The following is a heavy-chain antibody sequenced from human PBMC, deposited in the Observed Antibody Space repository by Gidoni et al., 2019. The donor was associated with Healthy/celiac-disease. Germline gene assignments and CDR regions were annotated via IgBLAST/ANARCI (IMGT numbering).Heavy chain of an antibody. CDR2: ISSSSSYI. CDR1: GFTFSSYS. V-gene: IGHV3-21*01. CDR3: ARDQGYCSSTSCYRGGYYFDY. D-gene: IGHD2-2*01. J-gene: IGHJ4*02. Sequence: EVQLVESGGGLVKPGGSLRLSCAASGFTFSSYSMNWLRQAPGKGLEWVSSISSSSSYIYYADSVKGRFTISRDNAKNSLYLQMNSLRAEDTAVYYCARDQGYCSSTSCYRGGYYFDYWGQGTLVTVSS.